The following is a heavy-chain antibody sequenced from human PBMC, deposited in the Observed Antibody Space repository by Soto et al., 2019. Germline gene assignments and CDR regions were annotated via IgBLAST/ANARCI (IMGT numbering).Heavy chain of an antibody. CDR2: INANNGGA. CDR1: GYTFTDYH. V-gene: IGHV1-2*02. CDR3: AREGGSETLQPSYNWFDT. D-gene: IGHD6-25*01. J-gene: IGHJ5*02. Sequence: QVQLVQSGAEVKKPGASVKVSCKASGYTFTDYHIHWVRQAPGQGLEFMGWINANNGGAGSAQQCQGRVTVTRDTSITTGYRELSNLRSDDTAVYYCAREGGSETLQPSYNWFDTWGQGTLVTVSS.